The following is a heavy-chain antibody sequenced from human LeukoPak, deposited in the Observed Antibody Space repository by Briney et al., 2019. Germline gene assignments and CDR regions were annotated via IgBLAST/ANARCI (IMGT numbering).Heavy chain of an antibody. Sequence: SETLSLTCTVSGGSVSSGSYYWSWIRQPPGKGLEWIGYIYYSGSTNYNPSLKSRVTISVDTSKNQFSLKLSSVTAADTAVYYCAREVEYGDYVSGYYFDYWGQGTLVTVPS. CDR1: GGSVSSGSYY. J-gene: IGHJ4*02. CDR2: IYYSGST. CDR3: AREVEYGDYVSGYYFDY. D-gene: IGHD4-17*01. V-gene: IGHV4-61*01.